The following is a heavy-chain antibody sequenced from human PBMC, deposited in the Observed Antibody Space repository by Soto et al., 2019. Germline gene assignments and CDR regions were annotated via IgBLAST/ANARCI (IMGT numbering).Heavy chain of an antibody. CDR3: AVIRRYYGSGSYQGFDY. D-gene: IGHD3-10*01. CDR2: IYPGDSDT. V-gene: IGHV5-51*01. CDR1: GYSFTSYW. Sequence: GESLKISCKGSGYSFTSYWIGWVRQMPGKGLEWMGIIYPGDSDTRYSPSFQGQVTISADKSISTAYLQWSSLKASDTAMYYCAVIRRYYGSGSYQGFDYWGQGTVVTVSS. J-gene: IGHJ4*02.